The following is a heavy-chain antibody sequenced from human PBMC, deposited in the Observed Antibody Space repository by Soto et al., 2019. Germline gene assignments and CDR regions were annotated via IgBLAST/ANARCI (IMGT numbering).Heavy chain of an antibody. CDR1: GYTFTSYG. CDR3: ARDPFDYDSDIVPPPSRGFDY. V-gene: IGHV1-18*01. CDR2: ISAYNGNT. Sequence: ASVKVSCKASGYTFTSYGISWVRQAPGQGLEWMGWISAYNGNTKYAQKLQGRVTMTTDTSTSTAYMELRSLRSDDTAVYYCARDPFDYDSDIVPPPSRGFDYWGQGTLVTVSS. D-gene: IGHD3-22*01. J-gene: IGHJ4*02.